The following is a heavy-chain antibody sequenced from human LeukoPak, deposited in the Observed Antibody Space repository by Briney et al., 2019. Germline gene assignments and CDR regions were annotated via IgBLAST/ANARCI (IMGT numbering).Heavy chain of an antibody. CDR3: ARGPTVTYYYFDY. D-gene: IGHD4-17*01. V-gene: IGHV4-61*01. J-gene: IGHJ4*02. CDR2: IYYSGST. CDR1: GGSVSSGSYY. Sequence: SETLSLTCTVSGGSVSSGSYYWSWIRQPPGKGLEWIGYIYYSGSTSYNPSLKSRVTISVDTSKNQFSLKLSSVTAADTAVYYCARGPTVTYYYFDYWGQGTLVTVSS.